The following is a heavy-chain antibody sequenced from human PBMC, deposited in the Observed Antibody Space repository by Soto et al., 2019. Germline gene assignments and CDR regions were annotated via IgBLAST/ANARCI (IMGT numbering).Heavy chain of an antibody. V-gene: IGHV1-69*01. CDR2: IIPIFGTA. CDR3: ARGTGLDHTMIVAD. Sequence: QVQLVQSGAEVKKPGSSVKVSCKASGGTFSSYAISWVRQAPGQGLEWMGGIIPIFGTANYAPKFQGRVTIPADESTSTAYMELSSLRSEATAVYYCARGTGLDHTMIVADWGQGTLVTVSS. D-gene: IGHD3-22*01. CDR1: GGTFSSYA. J-gene: IGHJ4*02.